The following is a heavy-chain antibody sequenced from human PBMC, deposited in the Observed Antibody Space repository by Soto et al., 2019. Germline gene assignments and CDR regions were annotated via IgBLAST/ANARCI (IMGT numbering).Heavy chain of an antibody. D-gene: IGHD3-10*01. J-gene: IGHJ6*02. Sequence: SETLSLTCTVSGGSISSSSYYWGWIRQPPGKGLEWIGSIYYSGSTYYNPSLKSRVTISVDTSKNQFSLKLSSVTAADTAVYYCARHYYGSGSYYLLGMDVWGQGTTVT. CDR1: GGSISSSSYY. CDR3: ARHYYGSGSYYLLGMDV. CDR2: IYYSGST. V-gene: IGHV4-39*01.